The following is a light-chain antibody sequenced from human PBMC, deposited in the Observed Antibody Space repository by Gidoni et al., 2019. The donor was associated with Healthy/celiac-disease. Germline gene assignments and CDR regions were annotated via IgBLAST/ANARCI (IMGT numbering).Light chain of an antibody. V-gene: IGLV3-25*03. CDR2: KDR. CDR3: QSADSSGTYRRV. Sequence: SYELTQPPSVSVSPGQTARLTCSGDALPKQYAYWYQQKPGQAPVLVIYKDRERPSGIPERFSGSSSGTTVTLTISGVQAEDEADYYCQSADSSGTYRRVFGGGTKLTVL. J-gene: IGLJ2*01. CDR1: ALPKQY.